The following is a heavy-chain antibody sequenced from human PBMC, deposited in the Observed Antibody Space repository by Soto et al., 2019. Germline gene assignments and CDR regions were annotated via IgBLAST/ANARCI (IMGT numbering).Heavy chain of an antibody. CDR1: GFTFSSYW. V-gene: IGHV3-7*05. CDR2: IKQDGSEK. Sequence: EVQLVESGGGLVQSGGSLRLSCAASGFTFSSYWMSWVRQGPGKGPEWVANIKQDGSEKYYVDSVKGRFTISRDNAKNSPYLQMTSLRAEDTAVYHFAKSLSPIPGDSWGQGTLLTVSS. J-gene: IGHJ4*02. CDR3: AKSLSPIPGDS.